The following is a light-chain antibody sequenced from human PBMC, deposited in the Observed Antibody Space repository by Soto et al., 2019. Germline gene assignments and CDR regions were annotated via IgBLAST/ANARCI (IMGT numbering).Light chain of an antibody. CDR2: AAS. J-gene: IGKJ3*01. Sequence: DIQLTQSPSSLSASVGDRVTITCRASESISTYFNWFQQKPGNAPRLLIYAASTLHSGVPSRFSGSGYGTDFTLTIISLQPQDFATYYCQETYSVPFFSFGQGTKVDIK. CDR3: QETYSVPFFS. V-gene: IGKV1-39*01. CDR1: ESISTY.